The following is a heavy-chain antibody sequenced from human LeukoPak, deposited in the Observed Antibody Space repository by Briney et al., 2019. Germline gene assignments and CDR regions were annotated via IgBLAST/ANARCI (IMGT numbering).Heavy chain of an antibody. J-gene: IGHJ4*02. V-gene: IGHV3-48*03. CDR3: ARDYGGSSPFDY. Sequence: GGSLRLSCAASGFTFSSYEMSWARQAPGKGLEWVSYISSSGSTIYYADSVKGRFTISRDNAKNSLYLQMNSLRAEDTAVYYCARDYGGSSPFDYWGQGTLVTVSS. CDR1: GFTFSSYE. CDR2: ISSSGSTI. D-gene: IGHD4-23*01.